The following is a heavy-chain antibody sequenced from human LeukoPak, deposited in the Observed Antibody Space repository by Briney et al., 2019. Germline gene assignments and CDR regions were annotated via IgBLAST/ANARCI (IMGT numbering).Heavy chain of an antibody. V-gene: IGHV3-53*01. J-gene: IGHJ3*02. CDR2: IYSSAFT. CDR1: GFTVSSNS. D-gene: IGHD6-6*01. Sequence: GGSLRLSCAASGFTVSSNSMSWVRQAPGKGLVWVSVIYSSAFTNYADSVKGRFTISRDNSKNTLYLQMKSLRAEDTAVYYCARGLGSSSPYAAFDIWGQGTMVTVSS. CDR3: ARGLGSSSPYAAFDI.